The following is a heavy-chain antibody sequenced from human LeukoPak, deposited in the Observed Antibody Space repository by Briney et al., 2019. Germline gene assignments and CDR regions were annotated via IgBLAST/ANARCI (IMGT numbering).Heavy chain of an antibody. J-gene: IGHJ4*02. V-gene: IGHV3-48*03. CDR2: IGRDGGSI. D-gene: IGHD3-10*01. Sequence: PGGSLRLSCAASGFTFSSYAMNWVRQAPGKGLEWVAYIGRDGGSIFYSDSVTGRFVISRDDSKNSIYLQMNGLRGEDTALYFCARTARAGRKLLYYFDYWGQGALVTVAS. CDR1: GFTFSSYA. CDR3: ARTARAGRKLLYYFDY.